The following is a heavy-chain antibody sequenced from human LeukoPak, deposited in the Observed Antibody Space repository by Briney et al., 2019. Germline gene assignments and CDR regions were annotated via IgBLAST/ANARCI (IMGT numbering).Heavy chain of an antibody. D-gene: IGHD3-16*01. Sequence: SQTLSLTCTVSGGSISSGSYYWSWIRQPAGKGLEWIGRIYTRGSTNYNPPLKSRVTISVDTSKNQFSLKLSSVTAADTAVYYCARVVSGTWAFDYWGQGTLVTVSS. CDR2: IYTRGST. CDR3: ARVVSGTWAFDY. V-gene: IGHV4-61*02. CDR1: GGSISSGSYY. J-gene: IGHJ4*02.